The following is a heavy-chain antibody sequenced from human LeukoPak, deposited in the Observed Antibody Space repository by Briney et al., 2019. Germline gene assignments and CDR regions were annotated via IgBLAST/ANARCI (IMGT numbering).Heavy chain of an antibody. J-gene: IGHJ4*02. CDR2: IYTTGGT. D-gene: IGHD6-6*01. Sequence: SETLSLTCTVSGGSISSYYWSWLGQPAGKGLEGIGRIYTTGGTNYNPSLKSRVTMSLDTSKNQFSLILSSVTAADTAVYYCARDGRSRYDSSHYWGQGTLVTVSS. CDR1: GGSISSYY. V-gene: IGHV4-4*07. CDR3: ARDGRSRYDSSHY.